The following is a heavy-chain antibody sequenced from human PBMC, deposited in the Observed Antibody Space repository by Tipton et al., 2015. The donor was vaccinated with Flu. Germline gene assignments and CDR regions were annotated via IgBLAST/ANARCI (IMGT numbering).Heavy chain of an antibody. CDR1: GFSFSSHW. Sequence: SLRLSCAASGFSFSSHWMIWVRQPPGEGLVWVSRIKSDGTSTTYADSVKGRSTISRDNAKNTLYLQMNSLRAEDTAVYYCTRAWAGLDLWGRGTLVTVSS. CDR3: TRAWAGLDL. D-gene: IGHD1-26*01. V-gene: IGHV3-74*01. CDR2: IKSDGTST. J-gene: IGHJ2*01.